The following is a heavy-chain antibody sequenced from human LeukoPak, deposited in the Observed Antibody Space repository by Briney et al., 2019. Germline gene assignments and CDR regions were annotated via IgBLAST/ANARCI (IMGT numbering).Heavy chain of an antibody. J-gene: IGHJ4*02. CDR3: AGAPGGPYDF. Sequence: SETLSLTCTVSGGSISSGSYYWSWIRQPAGKGLEWIGRIYTSGSTNYNPSLKSRVTISVDTSKNQFSLKLSSVTAADTAVYYCAGAPGGPYDFWGQGTLATVS. V-gene: IGHV4-61*02. CDR2: IYTSGST. D-gene: IGHD3-10*01. CDR1: GGSISSGSYY.